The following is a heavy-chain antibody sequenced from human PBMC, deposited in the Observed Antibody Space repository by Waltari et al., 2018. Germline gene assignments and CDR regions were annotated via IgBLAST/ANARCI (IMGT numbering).Heavy chain of an antibody. CDR2: IYSSGST. V-gene: IGHV4-59*01. CDR3: ARVDFWSGYYPDYYYYYMDV. J-gene: IGHJ6*03. Sequence: QVQLQESGPGLVKPSETLSLTCTVSGGSISSYYWRWIRQPPGKGLEWIGYIYSSGSTNYNPSLKSRVTISVDTSKNQFSLKLSSVTAADTAVYYCARVDFWSGYYPDYYYYYMDVWGKGTTVTVSS. CDR1: GGSISSYY. D-gene: IGHD3-3*01.